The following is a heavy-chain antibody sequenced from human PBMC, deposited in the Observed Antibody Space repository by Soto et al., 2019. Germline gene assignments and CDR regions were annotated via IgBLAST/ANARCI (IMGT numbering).Heavy chain of an antibody. CDR1: GLTFSRYD. CDR2: IGTAGDT. J-gene: IGHJ4*02. V-gene: IGHV3-13*04. Sequence: EVQLVESGGGLVQPGGSLRLSCAASGLTFSRYDMHWVRQATGGRLEWVSAIGTAGDTYYPGSVRGRFTISRENAKNSLYLQMNSLRPGDTAVSYCASADRSGYYPFWGQGTLVTVSS. CDR3: ASADRSGYYPF. D-gene: IGHD3-22*01.